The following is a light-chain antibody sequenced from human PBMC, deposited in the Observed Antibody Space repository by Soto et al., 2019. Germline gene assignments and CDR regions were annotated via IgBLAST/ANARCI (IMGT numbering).Light chain of an antibody. Sequence: QSVLTQPPSVSGAPGQRITVSCTWNNSNIGPGSVVHWYQFLPGTAPKLLISGNNIRPSGVPDRFSGSKSDTSASLAITGLQPEDEADYYCQSYDSSLGGFYVFGTGTKVTVL. CDR3: QSYDSSLGGFYV. CDR1: NSNIGPGSV. CDR2: GNN. V-gene: IGLV1-40*01. J-gene: IGLJ1*01.